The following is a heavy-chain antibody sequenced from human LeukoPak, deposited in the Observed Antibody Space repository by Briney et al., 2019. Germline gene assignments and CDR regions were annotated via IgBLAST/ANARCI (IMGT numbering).Heavy chain of an antibody. V-gene: IGHV1-69*13. CDR1: GYTFTSYG. D-gene: IGHD4-17*01. Sequence: SVKVSCKASGYTFTSYGISWVRQAPGQGLEWMGGIIPIFGTANYAQKFQGRVTITADESTSTAYMELSSLRSEDTAVYYCARDDYGDSRSSDYWGQGTLVTVSS. CDR3: ARDDYGDSRSSDY. J-gene: IGHJ4*02. CDR2: IIPIFGTA.